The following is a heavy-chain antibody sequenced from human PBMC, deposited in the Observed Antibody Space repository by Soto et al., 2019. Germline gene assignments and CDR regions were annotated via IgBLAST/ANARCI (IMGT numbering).Heavy chain of an antibody. J-gene: IGHJ6*02. CDR1: GGTFGNSA. V-gene: IGHV1-69*05. Sequence: QVQLVQSGAEVKKPGSSVTVSCKASGGTFGNSAISWVRQAPGQGLEWMGGIIPIFPTPDYAQKFQGRVTIPPAPSTSTASIELPTLTSDDAAVYYFPRAIILQPLVCNSYYGIAPLGQGPTFTVSS. CDR3: PRAIILQPLVCNSYYGIAP. CDR2: IIPIFPTP. D-gene: IGHD3-10*01.